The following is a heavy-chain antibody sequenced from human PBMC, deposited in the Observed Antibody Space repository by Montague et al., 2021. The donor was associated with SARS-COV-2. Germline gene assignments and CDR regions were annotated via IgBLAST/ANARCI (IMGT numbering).Heavy chain of an antibody. D-gene: IGHD3-10*01. V-gene: IGHV4-39*01. Sequence: SETLSLTCTVSGGSISRDDYWGWWSQPPGGGREGGGSINYSRNSVVELWRGSRVTISADASKNQCSLDLASVTAADTAVYYCARPLVRGVPKAFDVWGQGAMVIVSS. CDR1: GGSISRDDYW. J-gene: IGHJ3*01. CDR3: ARPLVRGVPKAFDV. CDR2: INYSRNS.